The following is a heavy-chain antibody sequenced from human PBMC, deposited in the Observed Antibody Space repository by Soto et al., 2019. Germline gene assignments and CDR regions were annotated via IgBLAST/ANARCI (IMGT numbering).Heavy chain of an antibody. CDR3: ARVGGGYQLLHAFDI. CDR1: GFTFSSYS. J-gene: IGHJ3*02. V-gene: IGHV3-21*01. Sequence: EVQVVESGGGLVKPGGSLRLSCAASGFTFSSYSMNWVRQAPGKGLEWVSSICSSSSYIYYADSVKGRFTISRDNAKNSLYLQMNSLRAEDTAVYYCARVGGGYQLLHAFDIWGQGTMVTVSS. CDR2: ICSSSSYI. D-gene: IGHD2-2*01.